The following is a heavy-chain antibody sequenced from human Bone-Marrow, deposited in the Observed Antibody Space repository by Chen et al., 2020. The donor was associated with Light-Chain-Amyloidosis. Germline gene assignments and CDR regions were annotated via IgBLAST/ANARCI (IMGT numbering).Heavy chain of an antibody. CDR3: ARTTLRYLDY. D-gene: IGHD3-9*01. CDR2: TNSAGTST. J-gene: IGHJ4*02. CDR1: GFSFSTYW. V-gene: IGHV3-74*01. Sequence: EVLLVESGGDVVQPGGSLRLSCTASGFSFSTYWMHWVRQSPGKGLVSGSRTNSAGTSTTYADSVKGRFTVSRDNTKNTMYLEMNSLRVEDTAVYYCARTTLRYLDYWGQGTLVTVSS.